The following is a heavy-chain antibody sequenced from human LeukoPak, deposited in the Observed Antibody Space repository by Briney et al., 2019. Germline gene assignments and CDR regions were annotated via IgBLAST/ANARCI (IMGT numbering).Heavy chain of an antibody. CDR1: GGSFSGYY. CDR2: INHSGST. CDR3: ASRLDYSGGYYSPNDY. V-gene: IGHV4-34*01. J-gene: IGHJ4*02. Sequence: SETLSLTCAVYGGSFSGYYWSWIRQPPGKGLEWIGEINHSGSTNYNPSLKSRVTISVDTSKNQFSLKLSSVTAADTAVYYCASRLDYSGGYYSPNDYWGQGTLVTVSS. D-gene: IGHD3-22*01.